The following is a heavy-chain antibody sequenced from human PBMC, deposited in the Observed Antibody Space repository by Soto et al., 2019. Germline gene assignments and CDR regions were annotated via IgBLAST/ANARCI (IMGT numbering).Heavy chain of an antibody. J-gene: IGHJ4*02. CDR1: GFTFSSYW. D-gene: IGHD2-15*01. CDR2: INSDGSST. Sequence: GGSLRLSCAASGFTFSSYWMHWVRQAPGKGLVWVSRINSDGSSTSYADSVKGRFTISRDNAKNTLYLQMNRLRAEDTAVYYCARRVYCSGGSCNEGFDYWGQGTLVTVSS. CDR3: ARRVYCSGGSCNEGFDY. V-gene: IGHV3-74*01.